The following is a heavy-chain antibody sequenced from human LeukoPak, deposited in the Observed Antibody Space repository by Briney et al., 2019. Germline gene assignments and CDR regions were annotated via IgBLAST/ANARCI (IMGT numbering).Heavy chain of an antibody. V-gene: IGHV5-51*01. Sequence: GESLHISCKCSGYTLTSYRVGWVRQMPGKGLEWMGIIYPGDSDTRYSPSFQGQVTISADKSISTAYLQWTRLKASDTAMYYCATTWRVGVTGTTWDFDYWGQGTLVTVSS. CDR1: GYTLTSYR. CDR3: ATTWRVGVTGTTWDFDY. CDR2: IYPGDSDT. J-gene: IGHJ4*02. D-gene: IGHD1-7*01.